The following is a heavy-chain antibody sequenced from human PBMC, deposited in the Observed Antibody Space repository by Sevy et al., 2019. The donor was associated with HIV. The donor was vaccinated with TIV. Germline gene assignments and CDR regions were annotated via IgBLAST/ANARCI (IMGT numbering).Heavy chain of an antibody. Sequence: GGSLRLSCAASGFTFNSAWMSWVRQAPGKGLEWVGRIKSKTDGGTTDYAAPVKGRFTISRDDSKNTLYLQMNSLKTEDTAMYYCTTLAYTGHYIYYYMDVWGKGTTVTVSS. V-gene: IGHV3-15*01. CDR3: TTLAYTGHYIYYYMDV. CDR1: GFTFNSAW. CDR2: IKSKTDGGTT. D-gene: IGHD5-12*01. J-gene: IGHJ6*03.